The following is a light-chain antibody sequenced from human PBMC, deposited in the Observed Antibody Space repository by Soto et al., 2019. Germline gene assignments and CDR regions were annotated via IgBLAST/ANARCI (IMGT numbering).Light chain of an antibody. V-gene: IGKV3-20*01. J-gene: IGKJ1*01. CDR2: GAS. CDR1: QSVNSR. Sequence: EVVLTQSPGTLSLSPGERATLSCMASQSVNSRLAWYQHKPGQAPRLLISGASSRATGIPDRFSGSGSGTDFTLTISRLEPEDFAVYYCQQYGSSPRTFGQGTKVDIK. CDR3: QQYGSSPRT.